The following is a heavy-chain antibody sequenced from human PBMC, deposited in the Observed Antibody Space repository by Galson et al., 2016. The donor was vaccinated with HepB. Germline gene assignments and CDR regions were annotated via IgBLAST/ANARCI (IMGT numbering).Heavy chain of an antibody. V-gene: IGHV3-53*01. D-gene: IGHD7-27*01. Sequence: SLRLSCAASGFTVSTNYMSWVRQAPGKGLEWVSVIYSSGSTYYAASVKGRFTFSRDNSKNTLYLQMNSLRAEDTAVYYCARAWGNYGMDVWGQGTTVTVSS. CDR3: ARAWGNYGMDV. CDR2: IYSSGST. J-gene: IGHJ6*02. CDR1: GFTVSTNY.